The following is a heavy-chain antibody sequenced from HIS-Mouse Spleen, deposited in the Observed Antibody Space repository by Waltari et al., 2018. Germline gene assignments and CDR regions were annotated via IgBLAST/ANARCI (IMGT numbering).Heavy chain of an antibody. CDR2: IYYSGST. J-gene: IGHJ2*01. Sequence: QLQLQELGPGLVKPSETLSLTCTVSGGSISSSSYYWGWIRQPPGKGLEWIGSIYYSGSTDYNPSLKSRVTISVDTSKNQFSLKLSSVTAADTAVYYCAREIPYSSSWYDWYFDLWGRGTLVTVSS. D-gene: IGHD6-13*01. V-gene: IGHV4-39*07. CDR3: AREIPYSSSWYDWYFDL. CDR1: GGSISSSSYY.